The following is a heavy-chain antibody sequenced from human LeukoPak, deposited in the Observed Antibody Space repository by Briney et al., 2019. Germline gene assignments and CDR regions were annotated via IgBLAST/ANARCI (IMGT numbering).Heavy chain of an antibody. J-gene: IGHJ4*02. CDR2: INHSGST. D-gene: IGHD6-13*01. CDR3: ARRGIAAAGYDY. Sequence: SETLSLTCAVYGGSFSGYYWSWIRQPPGKGLEWIGEINHSGSTNYNPSLKSRVTISIDTSKNQFSLKLSSVTAADTAVYYCARRGIAAAGYDYWGQGTLVTVSS. V-gene: IGHV4-34*01. CDR1: GGSFSGYY.